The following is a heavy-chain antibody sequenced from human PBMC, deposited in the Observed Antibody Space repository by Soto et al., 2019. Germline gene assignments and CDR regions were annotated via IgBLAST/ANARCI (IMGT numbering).Heavy chain of an antibody. V-gene: IGHV1-3*01. CDR1: GYTFTSYA. D-gene: IGHD3-10*01. CDR2: INAGNGNT. J-gene: IGHJ4*02. Sequence: GASVKVSCKASGYTFTSYAMHWVRQAPGQRLEWMGWINAGNGNTKYSQKFQGRVTITRDTSTSTAYMELSSLRSEDTAVYYCAALPSYGSGSYYNDYFDYWGQGTLVTVSS. CDR3: AALPSYGSGSYYNDYFDY.